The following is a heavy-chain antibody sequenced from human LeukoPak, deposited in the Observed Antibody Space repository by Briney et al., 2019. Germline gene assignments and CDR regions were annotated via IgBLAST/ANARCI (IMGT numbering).Heavy chain of an antibody. CDR1: GGSISSSTYY. D-gene: IGHD3-3*01. Sequence: TSETLSLTCTVSGGSISSSTYYWGLIRQPPGKGLEWIGCVSYSGNTYYNPSLKSRVTIFVDTSKNQFSLNLSSVTAADTAVYYCARHTPTYDDFWSGYPVDYWGQGTLVTVSS. J-gene: IGHJ4*02. CDR3: ARHTPTYDDFWSGYPVDY. CDR2: VSYSGNT. V-gene: IGHV4-39*01.